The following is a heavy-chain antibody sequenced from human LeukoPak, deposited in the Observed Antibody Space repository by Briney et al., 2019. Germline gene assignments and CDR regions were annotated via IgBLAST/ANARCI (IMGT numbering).Heavy chain of an antibody. D-gene: IGHD6-19*01. CDR3: ASDTLGIAVAGRNFDY. V-gene: IGHV4-34*01. CDR2: INHSGST. J-gene: IGHJ4*02. CDR1: GGSFSGYY. Sequence: SETLSLTCAVYGGSFSGYYWSWIRQPPVKGLEWIGEINHSGSTNYNPSLKSRVTISVDTSKNQFSLKLSSVTAADTAVYYCASDTLGIAVAGRNFDYWGQGTLVTVSS.